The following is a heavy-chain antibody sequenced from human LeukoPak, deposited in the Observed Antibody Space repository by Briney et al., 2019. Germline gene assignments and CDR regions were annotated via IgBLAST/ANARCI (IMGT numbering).Heavy chain of an antibody. J-gene: IGHJ4*02. D-gene: IGHD2-8*02. V-gene: IGHV3-30*03. CDR3: TRGLLGIDY. CDR2: ISYDGRNN. Sequence: GGSLRLSCAASGFNFSSYGMHWGRQAPGKGLEWVAVISYDGRNNYYGDSVKGRFTISRDNAKNTLYLQMNSLRAEDTAVYYCTRGLLGIDYWGQGTLVTVSS. CDR1: GFNFSSYG.